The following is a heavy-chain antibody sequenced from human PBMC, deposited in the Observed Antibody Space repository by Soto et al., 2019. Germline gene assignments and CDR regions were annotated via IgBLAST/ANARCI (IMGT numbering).Heavy chain of an antibody. V-gene: IGHV3-53*04. D-gene: IGHD6-19*01. CDR1: GFTVTNNY. CDR2: FYSDGNT. J-gene: IGHJ3*02. Sequence: EVQLVESGGGLVQPGGSLRLSCAVSGFTVTNNYMTWVRQAPGKGLEWVSVFYSDGNTYYADSVKGRFTISRHNSKNTLDFQMNSLRTEDTAVYYCAICRGWYAFDIWGQGTMVIVSS. CDR3: AICRGWYAFDI.